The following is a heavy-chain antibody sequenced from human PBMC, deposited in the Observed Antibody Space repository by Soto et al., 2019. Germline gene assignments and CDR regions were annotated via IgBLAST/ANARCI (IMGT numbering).Heavy chain of an antibody. CDR2: IYYSGST. V-gene: IGHV4-31*03. CDR3: AGYGSGSYNY. Sequence: QVQLQESGPGLVKPSQTLSLTCTVSGGSISSGGYYWSWIRQHPGKGLEWIGYIYYSGSTYYNPSHRSRGTTAVDTSKTRFSLKLSSVTAAYTAVYYCAGYGSGSYNYWGQGTLVTVSS. CDR1: GGSISSGGYY. J-gene: IGHJ4*02. D-gene: IGHD3-10*01.